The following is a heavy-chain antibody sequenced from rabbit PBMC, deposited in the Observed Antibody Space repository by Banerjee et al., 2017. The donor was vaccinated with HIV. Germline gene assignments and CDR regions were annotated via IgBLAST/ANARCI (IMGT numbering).Heavy chain of an antibody. J-gene: IGHJ4*01. Sequence: QEQLEESGGDLVKPEGSLTLTCTASGFSFSSYYMSWVRQAPGKGLEWIACIYAGSSGYTYYASWAKGRFTISKTSSTTVTLQMSSLTAADTATYFCARGYSGRGYGPDYFNLWGPGTLVTVS. V-gene: IGHV1S45*01. CDR3: ARGYSGRGYGPDYFNL. CDR1: GFSFSSYYM. CDR2: IYAGSSGYT. D-gene: IGHD1-1*01.